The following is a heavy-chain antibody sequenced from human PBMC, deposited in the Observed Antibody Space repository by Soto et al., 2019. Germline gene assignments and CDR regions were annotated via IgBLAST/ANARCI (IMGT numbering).Heavy chain of an antibody. CDR1: GFTFSSYA. J-gene: IGHJ6*02. CDR2: ISGSGGST. Sequence: GGSLRLSCAASGFTFSSYAMSWVRQAPGKGLEWVSAISGSGGSTYYADSVKGRFTISRDNSKNTLYLQMNSLRAEDTAVYYCAKDNYGSGSYGMDVWGQGTTVTVSS. V-gene: IGHV3-23*01. CDR3: AKDNYGSGSYGMDV. D-gene: IGHD3-10*01.